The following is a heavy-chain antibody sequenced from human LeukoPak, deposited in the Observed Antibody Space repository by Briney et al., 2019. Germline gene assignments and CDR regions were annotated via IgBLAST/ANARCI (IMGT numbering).Heavy chain of an antibody. V-gene: IGHV3-30*18. J-gene: IGHJ4*02. D-gene: IGHD3-10*01. CDR1: GFTFSSYG. CDR2: ISYDGSNK. CDR3: AKSHYRGFGELFSNFDY. Sequence: GRSLRLSCAASGFTFSSYGMHWVRQAPGKGLEWVAVISYDGSNKYYADSVKGRFTISRDNSKNTLYLQMNSLRAEYTAVYYCAKSHYRGFGELFSNFDYWGQGTLVTVSS.